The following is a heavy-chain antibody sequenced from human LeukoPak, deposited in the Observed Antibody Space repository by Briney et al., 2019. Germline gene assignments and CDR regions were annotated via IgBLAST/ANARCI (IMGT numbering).Heavy chain of an antibody. CDR1: SGSISSYY. Sequence: SETLSLTCTVSSGSISSYYWSWIRQPPGKGLEWIGYIYYSGSTNYNPSLKSRVTISVDTSKNQFSLKLSSVTAADTAVYYCARALKYYDFWSGYIDYWGQGTLVTVSS. CDR3: ARALKYYDFWSGYIDY. CDR2: IYYSGST. D-gene: IGHD3-3*01. V-gene: IGHV4-59*01. J-gene: IGHJ4*02.